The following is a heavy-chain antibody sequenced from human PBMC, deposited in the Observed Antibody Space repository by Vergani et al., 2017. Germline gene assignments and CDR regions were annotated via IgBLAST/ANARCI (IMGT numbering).Heavy chain of an antibody. J-gene: IGHJ3*02. V-gene: IGHV3-21*01. CDR2: ISSSSSYI. CDR3: ARDRYGSYAFDI. Sequence: EVQLVESGGGLVKPGGSLRLSCAASGFTFRSYSMNWVRQAPGKGLEWVSSISSSSSYIYYADSLKGRFTISRDHAKNSLFLQMNSLRAEDTAVYYCARDRYGSYAFDIWGQGTMVTVSS. CDR1: GFTFRSYS. D-gene: IGHD1-26*01.